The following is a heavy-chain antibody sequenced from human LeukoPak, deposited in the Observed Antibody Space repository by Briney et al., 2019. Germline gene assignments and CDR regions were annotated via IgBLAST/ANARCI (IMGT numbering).Heavy chain of an antibody. CDR1: GGSISNYY. J-gene: IGHJ4*02. D-gene: IGHD1-7*01. CDR3: ASTEWNYAQ. V-gene: IGHV4-59*08. CDR2: IYYSGST. Sequence: SQTLSLTCTVSGGSISNYYWSWFRRPPGKGLEWIGYIYYSGSTNYNPSLRSRVIISVEKSKKQFSLRLTSVTAADTAVYYCASTEWNYAQWDQGILVTVSS.